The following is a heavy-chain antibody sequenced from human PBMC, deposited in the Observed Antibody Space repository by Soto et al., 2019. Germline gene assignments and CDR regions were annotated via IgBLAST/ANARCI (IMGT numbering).Heavy chain of an antibody. J-gene: IGHJ3*01. Sequence: GGSLRLSCTGSGFPFDDFAINWVRQAPGKGLEWVSLISNNGGSASHADSVQGRFIISRDNSINTLYLQMNSLRAEDTAIYYCVREVSDWSSHGSFDFWGRGTMVT. CDR1: GFPFDDFA. V-gene: IGHV3-23*01. CDR3: VREVSDWSSHGSFDF. D-gene: IGHD2-21*02. CDR2: ISNNGGSA.